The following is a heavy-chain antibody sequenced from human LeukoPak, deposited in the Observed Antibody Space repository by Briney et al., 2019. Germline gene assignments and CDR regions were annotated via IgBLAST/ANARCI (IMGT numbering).Heavy chain of an antibody. CDR3: ARQASKQQLNYYYGMDV. J-gene: IGHJ6*02. CDR2: MNPNSGNT. V-gene: IGHV1-8*01. D-gene: IGHD6-13*01. Sequence: ASVKVSCKASGYTFTSYDINWVRQATGQGLEWMGWMNPNSGNTGYAQKFQGRVTMTRNTSISTAYMELSSLRSEDTAVYYRARQASKQQLNYYYGMDVWGQGTTVTVSS. CDR1: GYTFTSYD.